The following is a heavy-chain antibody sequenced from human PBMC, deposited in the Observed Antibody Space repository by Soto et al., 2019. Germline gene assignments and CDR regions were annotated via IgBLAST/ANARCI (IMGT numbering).Heavy chain of an antibody. CDR1: GFSFSSYG. CDR2: ISGSGDST. CDR3: ARRGPGTYFDY. V-gene: IGHV3-23*01. D-gene: IGHD6-13*01. J-gene: IGHJ4*02. Sequence: GGSLTLSCAASGFSFSSYGMHWVRQAPGKGLEWVSVISGSGDSTYYADSVKGRFTISRDNSKNTLYLQMNSLRTEDTAVYYCARRGPGTYFDYWGQGTLVTVSS.